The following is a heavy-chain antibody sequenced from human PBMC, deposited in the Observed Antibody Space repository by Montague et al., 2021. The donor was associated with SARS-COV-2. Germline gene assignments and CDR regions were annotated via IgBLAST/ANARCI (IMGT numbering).Heavy chain of an antibody. CDR3: VRQPGQWLPREWFWFDP. CDR1: GGSISSTRYY. D-gene: IGHD6-19*01. CDR2: IYYSGST. J-gene: IGHJ5*02. V-gene: IGHV4-39*01. Sequence: SETLSLTCTVSGGSISSTRYYWGWIRQPPGKGLEWIGSIYYSGSTYYNPSLKSRVTISVDTSKNQFSLKLSSVTAADTAVYYCVRQPGQWLPREWFWFDPWGQGTLVTVSS.